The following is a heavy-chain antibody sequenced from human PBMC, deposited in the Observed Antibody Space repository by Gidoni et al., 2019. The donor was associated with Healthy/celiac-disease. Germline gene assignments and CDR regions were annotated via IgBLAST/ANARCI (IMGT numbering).Heavy chain of an antibody. V-gene: IGHV3-48*01. D-gene: IGHD3-16*01. J-gene: IGHJ4*02. Sequence: EVQLVASGGGLVQPGGSLRLSCSASGFTFSSYSMNWVRQAPGKGLEWVSYISSSSSTIYYADSVKGRFTISRDNAKNSLYLQMNSLRAEDTAVYYCARDLGLWIDYWGQGTLVTVSS. CDR1: GFTFSSYS. CDR3: ARDLGLWIDY. CDR2: ISSSSSTI.